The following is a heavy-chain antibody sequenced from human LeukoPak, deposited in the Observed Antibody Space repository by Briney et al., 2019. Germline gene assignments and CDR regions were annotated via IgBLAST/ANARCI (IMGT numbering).Heavy chain of an antibody. CDR3: ARPNTCSSTSCYEFAK. J-gene: IGHJ4*02. CDR1: GYTFTGYY. D-gene: IGHD2-2*01. Sequence: ASVKVSCKASGYTFTGYYMHWVRQAPGQGLEWMGWMNPNSGGTNYAQKFQGRVTMTRDTSISTAYMELSRLRSDDTAVYYCARPNTCSSTSCYEFAKWGQGTLVTVSS. V-gene: IGHV1-2*02. CDR2: MNPNSGGT.